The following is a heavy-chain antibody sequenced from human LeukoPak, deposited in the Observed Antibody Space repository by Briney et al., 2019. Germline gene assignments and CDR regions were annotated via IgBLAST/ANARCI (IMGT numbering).Heavy chain of an antibody. V-gene: IGHV4-4*07. Sequence: SETLSLTCTVTGGPISGYYWSWIRQPARKGLEWIGRIYSSGDTNYNPSLKSRVTMSIDTSKKQFSLNLSSVTAADTAVYYCAAYQQQLAFDYWGQGTLVTLSS. CDR3: AAYQQQLAFDY. CDR2: IYSSGDT. J-gene: IGHJ4*02. D-gene: IGHD6-13*01. CDR1: GGPISGYY.